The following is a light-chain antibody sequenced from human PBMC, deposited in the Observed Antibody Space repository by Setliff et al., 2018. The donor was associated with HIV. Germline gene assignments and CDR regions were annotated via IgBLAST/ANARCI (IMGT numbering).Light chain of an antibody. V-gene: IGLV2-11*01. J-gene: IGLJ1*01. CDR3: CSYAGSYTFV. Sequence: QSALTQPRSVSGSPGQSVIISCTGTSSDVGNYNYVSWYQHHPGKAPKLIIYYVNERPSGVPDRFSGSKSGNTASLTISGLQGDDEADYYCCSYAGSYTFVFGAGTKVTVL. CDR2: YVN. CDR1: SSDVGNYNY.